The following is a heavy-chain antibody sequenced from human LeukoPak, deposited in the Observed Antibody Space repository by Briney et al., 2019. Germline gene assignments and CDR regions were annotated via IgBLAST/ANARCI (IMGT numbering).Heavy chain of an antibody. V-gene: IGHV3-23*01. CDR2: ISGSGGST. J-gene: IGHJ4*02. CDR1: GFTFSSYA. CDR3: AKEAEGELYWGGYFGC. D-gene: IGHD3-16*01. Sequence: GGSLRLSCAASGFTFSSYAMSWVRQAPGKGLEWVSAISGSGGSTYYADSVKGRFTISRDNSKNTLYLQMNSLRAEDTAVYYCAKEAEGELYWGGYFGCWGQGTLVTVSS.